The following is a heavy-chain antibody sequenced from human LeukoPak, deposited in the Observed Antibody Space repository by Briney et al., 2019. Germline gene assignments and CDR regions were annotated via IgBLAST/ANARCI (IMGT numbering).Heavy chain of an antibody. CDR1: GFTFSNYA. CDR3: AKAHSSSWYYFGN. Sequence: GGSLRLSCAASGFTFSNYAMSWVRQAPGKGLEWVSAVSGSGGTTYYADSVKGRFTISRDNSKNTLYLQMNSLRAEDTAVYYCAKAHSSSWYYFGNWGQGTLVTVSS. J-gene: IGHJ4*02. D-gene: IGHD3-22*01. CDR2: VSGSGGTT. V-gene: IGHV3-23*01.